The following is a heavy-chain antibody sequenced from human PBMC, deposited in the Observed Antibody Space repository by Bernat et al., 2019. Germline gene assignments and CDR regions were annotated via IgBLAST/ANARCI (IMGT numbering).Heavy chain of an antibody. CDR3: TTTRSSRYFDL. CDR1: VFTFINAW. Sequence: EVQLVESGGGLVQPGGSLRLSCAASVFTFINAWMNWVRQAPGKGLEWVGHIKSKADGATSDYAAPVKGRFAISRDDSNSTLYLQMNSLKTEDTAVYYCTTTRSSRYFDLWGRGTLVTVSS. J-gene: IGHJ2*01. CDR2: IKSKADGATS. V-gene: IGHV3-15*07.